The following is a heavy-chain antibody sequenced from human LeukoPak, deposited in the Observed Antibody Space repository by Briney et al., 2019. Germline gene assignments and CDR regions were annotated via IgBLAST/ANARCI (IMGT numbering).Heavy chain of an antibody. V-gene: IGHV4-4*07. J-gene: IGHJ4*02. Sequence: SETLSLTCTVSGGSISSYYWSWIRQPPGKGLEWIGRIHPSGNTNYNPSLKSRVTLSVDTSKNQFSLKLNSVTAADTAVYYCARGPPPDFDYWGRGTLVTVSS. CDR3: ARGPPPDFDY. CDR2: IHPSGNT. CDR1: GGSISSYY.